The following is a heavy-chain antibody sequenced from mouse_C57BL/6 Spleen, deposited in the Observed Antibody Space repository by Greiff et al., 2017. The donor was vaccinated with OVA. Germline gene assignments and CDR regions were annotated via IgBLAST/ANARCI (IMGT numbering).Heavy chain of an antibody. CDR3: ARDLGPYGNYDAMDY. CDR1: GFTFSSYA. Sequence: DVHLVESGGGLVKPGGSLKLSCAASGFTFSSYAMSWVRQTPEKRLEWVATISDGGSYTYYPDNVKGRFTISRDNAKNNLYLQMSHLKSEDTAMYYCARDLGPYGNYDAMDYGGQGTSVTVSS. CDR2: ISDGGSYT. V-gene: IGHV5-4*01. J-gene: IGHJ4*01. D-gene: IGHD2-1*01.